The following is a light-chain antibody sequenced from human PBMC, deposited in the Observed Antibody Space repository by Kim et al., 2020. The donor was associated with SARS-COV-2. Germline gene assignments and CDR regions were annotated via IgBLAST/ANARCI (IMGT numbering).Light chain of an antibody. CDR3: QTWGTGIQV. V-gene: IGLV4-69*01. Sequence: QPVLTQSPSASASLGASVKLTCTLSSGHSTYAIAWHQQQPEKGPRYLMKVNSDGSHSKGDGIPDRFSGSSSGAARYLTISSLQSEDEADYYCQTWGTGIQVFGSGTKVTVL. CDR2: VNSDGSH. CDR1: SGHSTYA. J-gene: IGLJ1*01.